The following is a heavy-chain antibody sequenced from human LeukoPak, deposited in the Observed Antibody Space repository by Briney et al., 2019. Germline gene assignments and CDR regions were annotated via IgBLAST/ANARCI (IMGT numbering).Heavy chain of an antibody. CDR3: AKEAENYYDSSGYYGY. D-gene: IGHD3-22*01. CDR1: GFTFSSYG. V-gene: IGHV3-30*18. CDR2: ISYDGSNK. Sequence: GGSLRLSCAASGFTFSSYGMHWVRRAPGKGLEWVAVISYDGSNKYYADSVKGRFTISRDNSKNTLYLQMNSLRAEDTAVYYCAKEAENYYDSSGYYGYWGQGTLVTVSS. J-gene: IGHJ4*02.